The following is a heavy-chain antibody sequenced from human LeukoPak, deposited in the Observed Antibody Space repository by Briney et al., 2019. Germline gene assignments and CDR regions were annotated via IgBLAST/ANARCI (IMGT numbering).Heavy chain of an antibody. CDR2: MFDGGTT. D-gene: IGHD2-2*01. CDR1: GFTVTSHY. J-gene: IGHJ5*02. CDR3: AREMNIVVVPAVYNWFDP. Sequence: GGSLRLSCAASGFTVTSHYMAWVRQTPGKGLEWLSIMFDGGTTYYADSVNGRASISRDTSTNSLCLQMNSLKDDDTAVYYCAREMNIVVVPAVYNWFDPWGQGTLVTVSS. V-gene: IGHV3-66*01.